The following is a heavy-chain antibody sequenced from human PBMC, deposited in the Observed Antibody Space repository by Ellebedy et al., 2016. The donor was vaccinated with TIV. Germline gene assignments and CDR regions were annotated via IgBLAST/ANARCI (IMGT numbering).Heavy chain of an antibody. Sequence: SETLSLTCTVSGGSIGSSGYYWGWIRQPPGKGLEWVGNIYYSGNTYYNPSVKSRLTISVDTSKNQFSLKLSSVTAADTAVYYCARPSLEWPYYYIDVWGQGTTVTVSS. CDR1: GGSIGSSGYY. V-gene: IGHV4-39*01. J-gene: IGHJ6*02. CDR3: ARPSLEWPYYYIDV. CDR2: IYYSGNT. D-gene: IGHD3-3*01.